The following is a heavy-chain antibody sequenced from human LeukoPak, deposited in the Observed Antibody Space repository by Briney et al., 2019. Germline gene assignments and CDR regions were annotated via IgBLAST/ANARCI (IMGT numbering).Heavy chain of an antibody. Sequence: SESISLTCTVSGGSISITNYYWAWIRQPPGKGLEWIESIYYSGTPYYNPSCRSRVTISVDTSKNQFSLKLSSVTAADTAMYYCARLSGANLNFDYWGHGDLVSVSS. CDR2: IYYSGTP. V-gene: IGHV4-39*01. CDR3: ARLSGANLNFDY. CDR1: GGSISITNYY. D-gene: IGHD1-1*01. J-gene: IGHJ4*01.